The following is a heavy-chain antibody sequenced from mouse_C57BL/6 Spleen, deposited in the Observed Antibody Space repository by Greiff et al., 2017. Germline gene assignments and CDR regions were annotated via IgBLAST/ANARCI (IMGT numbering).Heavy chain of an antibody. V-gene: IGHV1-26*01. CDR1: GYTFTDYY. Sequence: QLQQSGPELVKPGASVKISCKASGYTFTDYYMNWVKQSHGKSLEWIGDINPNNGGTSYNQKFKGKATLTVDKSSSTAYMELRSLTSEDSAVYYCARWAFDYWGQGTTLTVSS. CDR2: INPNNGGT. CDR3: ARWAFDY. J-gene: IGHJ2*01. D-gene: IGHD3-1*01.